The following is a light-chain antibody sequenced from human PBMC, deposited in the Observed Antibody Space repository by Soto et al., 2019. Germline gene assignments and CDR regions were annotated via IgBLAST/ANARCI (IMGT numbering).Light chain of an antibody. Sequence: EIVMTQSTATMSLSPGERATLSCRASQRVSSNLAWYQQKPVQAPRLLIYGASTRATGIPARFSGSGSGTEFTFTIRGLQSEDFAVYYCQPDNNWQPYTFGQGTKLEIK. CDR3: QPDNNWQPYT. V-gene: IGKV3-15*01. J-gene: IGKJ2*01. CDR1: QRVSSN. CDR2: GAS.